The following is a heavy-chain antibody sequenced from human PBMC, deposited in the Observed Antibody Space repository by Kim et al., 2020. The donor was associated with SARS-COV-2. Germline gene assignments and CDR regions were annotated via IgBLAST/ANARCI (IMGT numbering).Heavy chain of an antibody. V-gene: IGHV3-33*01. CDR2: K. J-gene: IGHJ6*02. CDR3: ARTPSYYYGMDV. Sequence: KYYADSVKGRFTISRDHSKNTLYLQMNSLRAEDTAVYYCARTPSYYYGMDVWGQGTTVTVSS.